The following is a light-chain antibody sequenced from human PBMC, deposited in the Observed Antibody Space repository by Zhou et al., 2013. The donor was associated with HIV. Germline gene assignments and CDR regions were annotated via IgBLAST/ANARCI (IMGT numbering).Light chain of an antibody. J-gene: IGKJ4*01. Sequence: GDRVTITCRASQTIATYLNWYQQTPGRAPKFLISAASSLQSGVPSRFSGSGSGTYFTLTITNLQPEDFATYFCQQTYSIPLTFGGGTRLEIK. CDR1: QTIATY. CDR2: AAS. V-gene: IGKV1-39*01. CDR3: QQTYSIPLT.